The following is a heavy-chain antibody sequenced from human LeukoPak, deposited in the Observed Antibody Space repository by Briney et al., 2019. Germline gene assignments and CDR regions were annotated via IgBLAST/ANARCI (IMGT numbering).Heavy chain of an antibody. V-gene: IGHV3-30*18. Sequence: PGGSLRLSCAASGFTFSSYGMHWVRQAPGKGLEWVAVISYDGSNKYYADSVKGRFTISRDNSKNTLYLQMNSLRAEDTAVYYCAKEHSDEAFDIWGQGTMVTVSS. CDR2: ISYDGSNK. CDR1: GFTFSSYG. CDR3: AKEHSDEAFDI. J-gene: IGHJ3*02.